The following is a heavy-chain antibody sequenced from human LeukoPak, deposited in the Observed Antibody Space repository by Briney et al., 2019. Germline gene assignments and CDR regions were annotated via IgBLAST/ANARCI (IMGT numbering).Heavy chain of an antibody. Sequence: GSLRLSCAASGFTFRNYPMNWVRQAPGKGLEWVSSISSSSNFIYYADSVEGRFAISRDNAKNSLYLQMNSLRAEDTAVYYCTRDYYDSSGYYYLPDYWGQGTLVTVSS. V-gene: IGHV3-21*01. CDR1: GFTFRNYP. D-gene: IGHD3-22*01. CDR3: TRDYYDSSGYYYLPDY. CDR2: ISSSSNFI. J-gene: IGHJ4*02.